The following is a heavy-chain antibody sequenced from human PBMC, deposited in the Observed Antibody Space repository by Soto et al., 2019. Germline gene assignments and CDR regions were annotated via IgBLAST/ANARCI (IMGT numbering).Heavy chain of an antibody. D-gene: IGHD6-19*01. Sequence: GGALRLSCAASGFTFSNSWMTWIRQAPGKGLEWVANINEDGGAKSYAESVKGRITISRDNVKNSLYLQMNSLRIEDTAMYYCVRGGDSSSWERRDPRG. CDR1: GFTFSNSW. CDR2: INEDGGAK. CDR3: VRGGDSSSWERRDP. V-gene: IGHV3-7*01. J-gene: IGHJ5*02.